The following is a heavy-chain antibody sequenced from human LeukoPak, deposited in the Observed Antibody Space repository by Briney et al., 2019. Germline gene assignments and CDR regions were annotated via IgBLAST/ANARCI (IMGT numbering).Heavy chain of an antibody. V-gene: IGHV4-30-4*01. Sequence: SQTLSLTCAVSGGSIRSGDYFWSWIRQPPGKGLEWIGHIHYSGNTYYNPSLKSRVSISVDTSKNQFSLNLSSVTAADTAVYYCARHEGGNLDFDYWGQGTLVTVSS. D-gene: IGHD4-23*01. CDR2: IHYSGNT. CDR1: GGSIRSGDYF. J-gene: IGHJ4*02. CDR3: ARHEGGNLDFDY.